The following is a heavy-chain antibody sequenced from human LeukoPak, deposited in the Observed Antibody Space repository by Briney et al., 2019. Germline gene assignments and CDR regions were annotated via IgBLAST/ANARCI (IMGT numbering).Heavy chain of an antibody. J-gene: IGHJ4*03. V-gene: IGHV3-23*01. Sequence: GGSLRLSCAASGFTFSSYAMSWVRQAPGKGREWVSAISGGADLIYYADSVKGRFIISRDNSRNTLSLQMNSLRAEDTAVYYCAKATGDGGTFHYWGQGTTVTVSS. D-gene: IGHD7-27*01. CDR2: ISGGADLI. CDR3: AKATGDGGTFHY. CDR1: GFTFSSYA.